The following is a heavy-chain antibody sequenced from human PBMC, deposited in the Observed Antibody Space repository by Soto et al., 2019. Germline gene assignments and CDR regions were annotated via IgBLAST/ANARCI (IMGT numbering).Heavy chain of an antibody. D-gene: IGHD6-25*01. CDR1: GYTFTSYG. J-gene: IGHJ6*02. V-gene: IGHV1-18*04. CDR3: ARDRLGSGYYYYGMDV. Sequence: QVQLVQSGAEVKKPGASVKVSCKASGYTFTSYGISWVRQAPGQGREWMGWISAYNGNTNYAQKLQGRVTMNTDTSTTTAYMELRSLRSDDTAVYYCARDRLGSGYYYYGMDVWGQGTTVTVAS. CDR2: ISAYNGNT.